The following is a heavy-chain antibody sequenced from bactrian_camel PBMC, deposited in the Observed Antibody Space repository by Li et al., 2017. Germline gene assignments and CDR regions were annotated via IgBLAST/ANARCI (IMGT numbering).Heavy chain of an antibody. CDR2: IYRRVLNT. CDR1: EPLDTYNA. CDR3: AAGPARVGGHPCSVTANNLKIDH. V-gene: IGHV3S60*01. D-gene: IGHD3*01. Sequence: HVQLVESGGASVQLGGSLRLSCSSSEPLDTYNAMAWFRQAAGKEREVVASIYRRVLNTYYSDSVKGRFTITQDNAKNTVYLQMSSVKPEDAAMYYCAAGPARVGGHPCSVTANNLKIDHWGQGTQVTVS. J-gene: IGHJ4*01.